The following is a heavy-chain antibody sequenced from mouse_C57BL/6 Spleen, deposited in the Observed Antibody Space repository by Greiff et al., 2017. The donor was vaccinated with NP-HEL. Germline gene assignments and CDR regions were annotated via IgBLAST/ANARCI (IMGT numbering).Heavy chain of an antibody. CDR3: ARCTTVVALDY. CDR1: GYAFSSSW. J-gene: IGHJ2*01. D-gene: IGHD1-1*01. V-gene: IGHV1-82*01. CDR2: IYPGDGDT. Sequence: VQLQQSGPELVKPGASVKISCKASGYAFSSSWMNWVKQRPGKGLEWIGRIYPGDGDTNYNGKFKGKATLTADKSSSTAYMQLSSLTSEDSAVYFCARCTTVVALDYWGQGTTLTVSS.